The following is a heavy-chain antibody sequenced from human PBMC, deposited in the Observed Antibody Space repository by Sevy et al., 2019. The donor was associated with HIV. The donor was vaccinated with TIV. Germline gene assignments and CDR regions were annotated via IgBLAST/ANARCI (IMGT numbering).Heavy chain of an antibody. CDR1: GGSITSSGYY. V-gene: IGHV4-61*02. CDR2: IYTSGGGGT. Sequence: SETLSLTCSVSGGSITSSGYYWSWIRQPAGKGLEWIGRIYTSGGGGTNYNPSLKSRVTMSLDTSKNQISLNLSSVTAADTAVYYCARELGYWGQGTLVTVSS. CDR3: ARELGY. J-gene: IGHJ4*02.